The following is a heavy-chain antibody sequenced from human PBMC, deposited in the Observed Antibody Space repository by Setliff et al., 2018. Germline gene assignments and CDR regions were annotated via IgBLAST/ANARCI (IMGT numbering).Heavy chain of an antibody. CDR3: AKVKKPLIRGSGFDY. CDR1: GFVFGTYG. D-gene: IGHD2-8*01. Sequence: GESLKISCAASGFVFGTYGMHWVRQAPGKGLDWVASVRFDGSYKVYADSVKGRFTISRDNSENTLFLQMTTLRPEDTGIYYCAKVKKPLIRGSGFDYWGRGTLVTVSS. J-gene: IGHJ4*02. CDR2: VRFDGSYK. V-gene: IGHV3-30*02.